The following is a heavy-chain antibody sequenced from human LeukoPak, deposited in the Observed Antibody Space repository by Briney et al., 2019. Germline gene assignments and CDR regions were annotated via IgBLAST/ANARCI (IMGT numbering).Heavy chain of an antibody. CDR3: ARVAAGWYSSSSFYFDY. CDR2: INTDGSST. V-gene: IGHV3-74*01. Sequence: GGSLRLSCAASGFTFSSYWMHWVRHAPGKGLGWVSRINTDGSSTSYADSVKGRFTISRDNAKNTLYLQMNSLRAEDTAVYYCARVAAGWYSSSSFYFDYWGQGTLVTVSS. J-gene: IGHJ4*02. CDR1: GFTFSSYW. D-gene: IGHD6-6*01.